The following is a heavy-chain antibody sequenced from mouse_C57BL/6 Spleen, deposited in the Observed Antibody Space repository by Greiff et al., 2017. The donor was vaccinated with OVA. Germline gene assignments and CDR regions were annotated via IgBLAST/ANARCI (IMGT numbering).Heavy chain of an antibody. Sequence: QVQLQQPGAELVKPGASVKMSCKASGYTFTSYWITWVKQRPGQGLEWIGDIYPGSGSTNYNEKFKSKATLTVDTSSSTAYMQLSSLTSEDSAVYYCSRSRGLRPYYAMDYWGQGPSVTVSS. J-gene: IGHJ4*01. CDR1: GYTFTSYW. D-gene: IGHD2-4*01. CDR2: IYPGSGST. V-gene: IGHV1-55*01. CDR3: SRSRGLRPYYAMDY.